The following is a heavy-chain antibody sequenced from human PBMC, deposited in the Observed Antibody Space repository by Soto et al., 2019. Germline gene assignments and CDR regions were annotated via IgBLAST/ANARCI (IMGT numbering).Heavy chain of an antibody. Sequence: QVQLVQSGAEVKKPGASVKVSCKASGYTFTSYGISWVRQAPGQGLEWMGWISAYNVNTNYAQKLQGRVTMTTDTSTSTAYMELRSLRSDDTAVYYCAREAQQLSRPYYFDYWGQGTLVTVSS. CDR1: GYTFTSYG. CDR2: ISAYNVNT. V-gene: IGHV1-18*01. J-gene: IGHJ4*02. D-gene: IGHD6-13*01. CDR3: AREAQQLSRPYYFDY.